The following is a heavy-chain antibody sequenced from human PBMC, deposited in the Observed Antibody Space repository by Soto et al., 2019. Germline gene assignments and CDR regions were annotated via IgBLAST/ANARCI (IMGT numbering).Heavy chain of an antibody. CDR3: ARQTDSSGYQIRYYFDY. V-gene: IGHV5-51*01. CDR2: IYPGDSDT. Sequence: GESLKISCKGSGYSFTSYWIGWVRQMPGKGLEWMGIIYPGDSDTRYSPSFQGQVTIPADKSISTAYLQWSSLKASDTAMYYCARQTDSSGYQIRYYFDYWGQGTLVTVSS. J-gene: IGHJ4*02. D-gene: IGHD3-22*01. CDR1: GYSFTSYW.